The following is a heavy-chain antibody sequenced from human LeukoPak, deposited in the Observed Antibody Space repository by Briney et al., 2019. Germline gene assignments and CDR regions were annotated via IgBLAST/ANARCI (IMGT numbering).Heavy chain of an antibody. Sequence: GGSLRLSCAASGFTFSSYAMHWVRQAPGKGLEWVAVISYDGSNKYYADSVKGRFTISRDNSKNTLYLQMNSLRAEDTAVYYCARATYDCSSTSCYYYYYYGMDVRGQGTTVTVSS. V-gene: IGHV3-30-3*01. CDR3: ARATYDCSSTSCYYYYYYGMDV. CDR2: ISYDGSNK. CDR1: GFTFSSYA. D-gene: IGHD2-2*01. J-gene: IGHJ6*02.